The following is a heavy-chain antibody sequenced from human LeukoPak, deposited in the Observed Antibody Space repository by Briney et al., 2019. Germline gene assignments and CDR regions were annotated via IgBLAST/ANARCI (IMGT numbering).Heavy chain of an antibody. D-gene: IGHD2-15*01. CDR2: TYYRSKWYD. V-gene: IGHV6-1*01. J-gene: IGHJ4*02. Sequence: SQTLSLTCAISGDSVSSNSAAWNWIRQSPSRGLEWLGRTYYRSKWYDDYAGYVKSRITINPDTSRNQFSLQLNSVTPEDTAVYYCARGQTGSGRIFDYWGQGTLVTVSS. CDR3: ARGQTGSGRIFDY. CDR1: GDSVSSNSAA.